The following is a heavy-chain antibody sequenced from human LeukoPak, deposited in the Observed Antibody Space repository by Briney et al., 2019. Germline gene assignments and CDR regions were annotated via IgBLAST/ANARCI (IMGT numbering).Heavy chain of an antibody. CDR2: ISPDGRDK. Sequence: GGSLRLSCAASGFTFTTFWMTWVRQAPGKGLEWVANISPDGRDKYYVDSVEGRFTISRDNAKDSLFLQMNSLRVEDTAMYFCTRVGVGGYWGQGTLVTVSS. J-gene: IGHJ4*02. D-gene: IGHD3-16*01. CDR1: GFTFTTFW. CDR3: TRVGVGGY. V-gene: IGHV3-7*01.